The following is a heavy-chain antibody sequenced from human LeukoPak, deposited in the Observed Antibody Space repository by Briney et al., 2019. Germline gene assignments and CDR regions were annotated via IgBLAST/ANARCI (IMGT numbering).Heavy chain of an antibody. CDR3: ARGGSTSYYYYYYYMDV. CDR1: GYTFTGYY. J-gene: IGHJ6*03. Sequence: GASVKVSCKASGYTFTGYYMHWVRQAPGQGLEWMGIINPSGGSTSYAQKFQGRVTMTRDTSTSTVYMELSSLRSEDTAVYYCARGGSTSYYYYYYYMDVWGKGTTVTVSS. CDR2: INPSGGST. V-gene: IGHV1-46*01. D-gene: IGHD2-2*01.